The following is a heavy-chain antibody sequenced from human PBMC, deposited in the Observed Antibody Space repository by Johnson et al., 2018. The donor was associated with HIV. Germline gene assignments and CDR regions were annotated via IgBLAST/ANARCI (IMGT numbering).Heavy chain of an antibody. CDR1: GFTFSDYG. Sequence: MQLVESGGGVVQPGRSLRLSCAASGFTFSDYGIHWVRQAPGKGLEWVAVVWSAGNNRYYADSVKGRSTISRDNSKNTLYLQMHSLTPEDTALYSCARGAWSGYVSVDAFHIWGQGTLVTVSS. D-gene: IGHD5-12*01. V-gene: IGHV3-33*01. CDR3: ARGAWSGYVSVDAFHI. CDR2: VWSAGNNR. J-gene: IGHJ3*02.